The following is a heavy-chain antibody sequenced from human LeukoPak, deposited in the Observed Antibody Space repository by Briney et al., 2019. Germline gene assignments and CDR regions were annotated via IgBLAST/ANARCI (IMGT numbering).Heavy chain of an antibody. Sequence: SETLSLTCAVYGGSFSGYYWSWIRQPPGKGLEWIGEINHSGSTYYNPSLKSRVTISVDTSKNQFSLKLSSVTAADTAVYYCARHHSSGYYRDAFDIWGQGTMLTVSS. D-gene: IGHD3-22*01. CDR3: ARHHSSGYYRDAFDI. CDR2: INHSGST. V-gene: IGHV4-34*01. J-gene: IGHJ3*02. CDR1: GGSFSGYY.